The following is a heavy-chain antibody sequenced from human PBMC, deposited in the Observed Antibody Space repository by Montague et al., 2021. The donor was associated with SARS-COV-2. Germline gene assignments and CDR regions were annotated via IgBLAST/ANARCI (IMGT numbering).Heavy chain of an antibody. CDR1: GGSLSGYY. CDR3: VRVPYRLLFVPRYYGMDV. J-gene: IGHJ6*02. V-gene: IGHV4-34*01. D-gene: IGHD2-2*01. Sequence: SETLSLTCAVYGGSLSGYYWSWIRQPPGEGQEWIAEISHSGSTSYNPSLKSRVTISVDTSKNQFSLKLSSATAADTAVYYCVRVPYRLLFVPRYYGMDVWGQGTTVTVSS. CDR2: ISHSGST.